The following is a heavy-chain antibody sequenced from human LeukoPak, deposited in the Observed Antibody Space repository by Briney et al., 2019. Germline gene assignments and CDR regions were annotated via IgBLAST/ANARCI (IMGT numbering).Heavy chain of an antibody. CDR2: IYPGDSDT. CDR3: ARLESMLGIAAEPTYGMDV. V-gene: IGHV5-51*01. D-gene: IGHD6-13*01. CDR1: GYSFTSYW. J-gene: IGHJ6*02. Sequence: GESLKISCKGSGYSFTSYWIGWARQMPGKGLEWMGIIYPGDSDTRYSPSFQGQVTISADKSISTAYLQWSSLKASDTAMYYCARLESMLGIAAEPTYGMDVWGQGTTVTVSS.